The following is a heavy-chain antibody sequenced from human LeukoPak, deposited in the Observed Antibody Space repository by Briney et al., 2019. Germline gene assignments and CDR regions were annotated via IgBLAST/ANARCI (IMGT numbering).Heavy chain of an antibody. Sequence: GGSLRLSCTASGFTFSGYAMSWVRQAPGKGLEWVANIKEDGSQKYHVDSVKGRFTISRDNAKNSLYLQMNSLSGEDTAVYYCAREIIGAASAFDCWSQGTLVTVSS. D-gene: IGHD3-16*02. J-gene: IGHJ4*02. CDR3: AREIIGAASAFDC. CDR2: IKEDGSQK. CDR1: GFTFSGYA. V-gene: IGHV3-7*03.